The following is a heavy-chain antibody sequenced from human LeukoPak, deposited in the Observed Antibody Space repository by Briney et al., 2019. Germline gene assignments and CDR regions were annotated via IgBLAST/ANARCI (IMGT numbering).Heavy chain of an antibody. Sequence: ASVKVSCKASGYTFTDNYMHWVRQAPGQGLEWMGWINPYTGGTKYAPKFQGRITTTRDTSISTAYMELSSLTSDDTAVYYCARDNYYDSSGYYSYWGQGTLVTVSS. CDR2: INPYTGGT. D-gene: IGHD3-22*01. CDR3: ARDNYYDSSGYYSY. V-gene: IGHV1-2*02. CDR1: GYTFTDNY. J-gene: IGHJ4*02.